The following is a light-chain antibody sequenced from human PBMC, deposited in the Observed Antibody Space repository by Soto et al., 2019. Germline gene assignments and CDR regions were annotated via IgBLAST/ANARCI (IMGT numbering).Light chain of an antibody. V-gene: IGKV3-20*01. J-gene: IGKJ5*01. CDR1: QSVCSSY. Sequence: EIVLTQYPGTPSLSPGERATFSCRVCQSVCSSYLAWYQQKPGQAPRRLLDGSARRATGIPDRFSGSGSGPDFTLTTSRLEPEDFGVYYCQQYGSSPRTITFGQGTRLEIK. CDR3: QQYGSSPRTIT. CDR2: GSA.